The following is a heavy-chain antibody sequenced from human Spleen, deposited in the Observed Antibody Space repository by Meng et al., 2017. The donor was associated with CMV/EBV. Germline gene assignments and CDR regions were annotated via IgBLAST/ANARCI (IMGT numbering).Heavy chain of an antibody. V-gene: IGHV3-21*01. D-gene: IGHD6-19*01. CDR1: GFTFSSYS. Sequence: GESLKISCAASGFTFSSYSVNWVRQAPGKGLEWVSSISSSSSYIYYADSVKGRFTISRDNAKNSLYLQMNSLRAEDTAVYYCARPGVHSSGWYGAWGQGTLVTVSS. CDR2: ISSSSSYI. J-gene: IGHJ5*02. CDR3: ARPGVHSSGWYGA.